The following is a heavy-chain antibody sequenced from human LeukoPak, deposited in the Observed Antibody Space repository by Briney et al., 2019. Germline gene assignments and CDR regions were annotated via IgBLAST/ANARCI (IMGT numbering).Heavy chain of an antibody. J-gene: IGHJ4*02. V-gene: IGHV4-30-4*01. D-gene: IGHD4-17*01. Sequence: SQTLSLTCTVSGGSISSGDYYWSWIRQPPGKGLEWIGYIYYSGSTYYNPSLKSRVTISVDTSKNQFSLKLSSVTAADTAVYYCAREKGTTVTPPGFDYWGQGTPVTVSS. CDR1: GGSISSGDYY. CDR3: AREKGTTVTPPGFDY. CDR2: IYYSGST.